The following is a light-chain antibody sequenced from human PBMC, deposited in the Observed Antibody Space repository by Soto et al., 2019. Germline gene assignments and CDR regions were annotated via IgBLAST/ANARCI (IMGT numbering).Light chain of an antibody. V-gene: IGKV3-11*01. CDR2: GAS. J-gene: IGKJ1*01. CDR3: HQRQSWPRT. Sequence: DIVLTQSPGTLSLSPGDRSTLSCRAGQPLNNNVAWYQHKPGQAPRLLIYGASTRATGISARFSASGSGTDFTLTISDVQPEDFALYYCHQRQSWPRTFGQGTKVDIK. CDR1: QPLNNN.